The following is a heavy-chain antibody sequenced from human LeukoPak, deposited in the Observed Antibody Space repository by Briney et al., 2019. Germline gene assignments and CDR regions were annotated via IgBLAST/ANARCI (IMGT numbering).Heavy chain of an antibody. CDR1: GGTFSSYA. V-gene: IGHV1-69*04. CDR2: IIPIFGIA. J-gene: IGHJ4*02. CDR3: ARHRGGPYYFDY. Sequence: VKVSCKASGGTFSSYAISWVRQAPAQGLEWMGRIIPIFGIANYAQKFQGRVTITADKSTSTAYMELSSLRSEDTAVYYCARHRGGPYYFDYWGQGTLVTVSS.